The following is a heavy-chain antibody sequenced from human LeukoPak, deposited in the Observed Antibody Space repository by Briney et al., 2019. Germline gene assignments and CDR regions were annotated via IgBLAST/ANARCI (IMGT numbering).Heavy chain of an antibody. Sequence: SETLSLTCTVSGGSISSSSYYWGWIRQPPGKGLEWIGSIYYSGSTYHNPSLKSRVTISVDTSKNQFSLKLSSVTAADTAVHYCASQGEDIVTHWGQGTLVTVSS. J-gene: IGHJ4*02. D-gene: IGHD2-15*01. V-gene: IGHV4-39*07. CDR2: IYYSGST. CDR3: ASQGEDIVTH. CDR1: GGSISSSSYY.